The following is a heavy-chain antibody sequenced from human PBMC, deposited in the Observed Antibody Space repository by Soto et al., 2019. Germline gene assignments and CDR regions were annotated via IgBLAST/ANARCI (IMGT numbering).Heavy chain of an antibody. D-gene: IGHD2-2*01. CDR2: IYYSGNT. J-gene: IGHJ4*02. CDR3: VRYCSTTKCPFDY. Sequence: TLSLTCTVSGGSISSGWFYWGWIRQPPGKGLEWIGYIYYSGNTYFNPSLKSRVTLSVDTSKNQFSLNLSSVTAADTAVYYCVRYCSTTKCPFDYWGQGTRVTVS. V-gene: IGHV4-30-4*01. CDR1: GGSISSGWFY.